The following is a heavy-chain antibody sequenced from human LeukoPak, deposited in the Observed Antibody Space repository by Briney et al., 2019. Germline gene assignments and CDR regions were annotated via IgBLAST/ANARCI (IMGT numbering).Heavy chain of an antibody. Sequence: GGSLRLSCAAWRFIFSTYNMHWVRQAPGKGLEWVSYISSSSSTIYYADSVKGRFTISRDNAKNSLYLQMNSLRDEDTAVYYCARASYYNIMRPDYWGQGTLVTVSS. CDR2: ISSSSSTI. V-gene: IGHV3-48*02. CDR1: RFIFSTYN. J-gene: IGHJ4*02. D-gene: IGHD3-16*01. CDR3: ARASYYNIMRPDY.